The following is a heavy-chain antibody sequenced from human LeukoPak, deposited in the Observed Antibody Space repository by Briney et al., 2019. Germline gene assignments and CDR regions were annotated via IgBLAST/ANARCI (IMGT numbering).Heavy chain of an antibody. D-gene: IGHD4-17*01. CDR3: ARGYGDYGTGWFDP. V-gene: IGHV3-30*03. CDR2: ISYDGSNK. CDR1: GFTFSGYS. Sequence: GGSLRLSCAASGFTFSGYSMNWVRQAPGKGLEWVAVISYDGSNKYYADSVKGRFTISRDNSKNTLYLQMNSLRAEDTAVYYCARGYGDYGTGWFDPWGQGTLVTVSS. J-gene: IGHJ5*02.